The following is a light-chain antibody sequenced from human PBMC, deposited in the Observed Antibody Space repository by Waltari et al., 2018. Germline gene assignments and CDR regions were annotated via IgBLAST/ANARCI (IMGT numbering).Light chain of an antibody. Sequence: SALTQPASVSGSPGQSITISCTESGSDVADYPLLSWYHHHPGGAPKLLIYEVAKRPSGVSSRFSGSKSGKTASLTISGLQAEDEGDYYCCAFAGYGVYVFGSGTHVAVL. J-gene: IGLJ1*01. V-gene: IGLV2-23*02. CDR3: CAFAGYGVYV. CDR2: EVA. CDR1: GSDVADYPL.